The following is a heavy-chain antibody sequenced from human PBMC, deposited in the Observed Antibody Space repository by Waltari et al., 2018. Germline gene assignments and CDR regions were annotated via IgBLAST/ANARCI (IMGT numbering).Heavy chain of an antibody. CDR3: ARYYTSAVLVD. Sequence: QLQLQESGPGLVKPSETLSLTCTVSGGSISSSSYYWGWIRQPPGKGLEWIGSIYYSGSTYYNPSLKSRVTISVDTSKNQFSLKLSSVTAADTAVYYCARYYTSAVLVDWGQGTLVTVSS. CDR2: IYYSGST. V-gene: IGHV4-39*07. CDR1: GGSISSSSYY. J-gene: IGHJ4*02. D-gene: IGHD1-26*01.